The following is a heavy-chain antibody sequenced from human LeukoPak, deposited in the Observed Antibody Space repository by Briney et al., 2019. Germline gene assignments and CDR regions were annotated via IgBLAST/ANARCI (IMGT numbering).Heavy chain of an antibody. V-gene: IGHV4-39*01. J-gene: IGHJ4*02. Sequence: SENLSLTCTVSGGSISSSSYYWGWIRQPPGKGLEWIGSIYYSGSTYYNPSLKSRVTISVDTSKNQFSLKLSSVTAADTAVYYCAREELGIGHDYWGQGTLVTVSS. CDR3: AREELGIGHDY. CDR2: IYYSGST. CDR1: GGSISSSSYY. D-gene: IGHD7-27*01.